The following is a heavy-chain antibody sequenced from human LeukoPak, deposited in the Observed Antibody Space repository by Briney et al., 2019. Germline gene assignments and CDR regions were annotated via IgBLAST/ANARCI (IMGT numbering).Heavy chain of an antibody. D-gene: IGHD5-24*01. Sequence: PGGSLRLSRAASGFTFYKYAMSWVRQAPGKGLDWISATSGSGESTYYADSVKGRFTISRDNSENTLYLQMNSLRADDTALYYCAKDQETFIQSAGAFDNWGQGTLVTVSS. J-gene: IGHJ4*02. CDR3: AKDQETFIQSAGAFDN. CDR2: TSGSGEST. V-gene: IGHV3-23*01. CDR1: GFTFYKYA.